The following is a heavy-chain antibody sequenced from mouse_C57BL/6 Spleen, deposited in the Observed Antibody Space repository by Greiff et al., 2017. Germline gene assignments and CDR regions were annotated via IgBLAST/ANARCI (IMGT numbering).Heavy chain of an antibody. J-gene: IGHJ2*01. CDR2: IYPGDGDT. CDR1: GYAFSSSW. V-gene: IGHV1-82*01. Sequence: VQRVESGPELVKPGASVKISCKASGYAFSSSWMNWVKQRPGKGLEWIGRIYPGDGDTNYNGKFKGKATLTADKSSSTAYMQLSSLTSEDSAVYFCAKGTSFDYWGQGTTLTVSS. CDR3: AKGTSFDY.